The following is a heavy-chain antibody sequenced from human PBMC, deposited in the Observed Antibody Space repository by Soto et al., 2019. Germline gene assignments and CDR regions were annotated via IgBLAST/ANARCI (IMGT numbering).Heavy chain of an antibody. CDR1: GGSITSGGHY. Sequence: TLSRPCTVSGGSITSGGHYSSWIRQRPGKGLEWIGIIYYSGSTSYHPSLNSRATIPRDKSKNQCSLNLSSVTAADTAVYYWAGHYSRSWVYNYWGQGTWVTVAS. J-gene: IGHJ4*02. CDR2: IYYSGST. V-gene: IGHV4-31*03. CDR3: AGHYSRSWVYNY. D-gene: IGHD6-6*01.